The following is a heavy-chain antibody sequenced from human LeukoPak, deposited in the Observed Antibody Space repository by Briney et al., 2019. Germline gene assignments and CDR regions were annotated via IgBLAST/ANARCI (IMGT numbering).Heavy chain of an antibody. Sequence: PGGSLRLSCAGSEFTFSSYYMSWVRQAPGKGLEWVANINEDGSEAGYLDSVKGRFTISRDNAKNSVHLQMNSLRADDAAVYYCARGQALYYDYIWGSYRYTGFDYWGQGTLVTVSS. CDR2: INEDGSEA. D-gene: IGHD3-16*02. V-gene: IGHV3-7*01. J-gene: IGHJ4*02. CDR3: ARGQALYYDYIWGSYRYTGFDY. CDR1: EFTFSSYY.